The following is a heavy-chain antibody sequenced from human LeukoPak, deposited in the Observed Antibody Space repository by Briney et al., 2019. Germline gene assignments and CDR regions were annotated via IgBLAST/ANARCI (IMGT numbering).Heavy chain of an antibody. CDR1: GASISRGDYH. J-gene: IGHJ2*01. CDR3: ARGGGYGGIDWYFDL. Sequence: PSQTLSLTCIVSGASISRGDYHWSWIRQPPGKGLEWIGYIFYSGSTYYNSSLKSRVSISVDTSKNQFSLKLSSVTAADTAVYYRARGGGYGGIDWYFDLWGRGTLVTVSS. V-gene: IGHV4-30-4*01. D-gene: IGHD4-23*01. CDR2: IFYSGST.